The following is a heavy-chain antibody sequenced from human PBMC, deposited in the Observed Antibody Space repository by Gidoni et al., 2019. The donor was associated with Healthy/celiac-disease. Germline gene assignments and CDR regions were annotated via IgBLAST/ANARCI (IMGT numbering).Heavy chain of an antibody. CDR3: AGAVAGPVDY. Sequence: EVQLLESGGGLVQPGGSLRRSWAASGFTFSSYAMSWVRQAPGKGLEWFSAISGSGGSTYYADSVNGRFTISRDNSKNTLYLQMNSLRAEDTAVYYCAGAVAGPVDYWGQGTLVTVSS. CDR1: GFTFSSYA. J-gene: IGHJ4*02. D-gene: IGHD6-19*01. CDR2: ISGSGGST. V-gene: IGHV3-23*01.